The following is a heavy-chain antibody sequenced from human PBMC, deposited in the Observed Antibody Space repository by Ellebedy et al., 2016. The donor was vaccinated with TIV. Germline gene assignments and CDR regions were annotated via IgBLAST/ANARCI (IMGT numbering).Heavy chain of an antibody. V-gene: IGHV1-3*01. CDR2: INAGNGNT. CDR3: ARETYYYDSSGYYYNAFDI. D-gene: IGHD3-22*01. CDR1: GYTFTSYG. J-gene: IGHJ3*02. Sequence: ASVKVSCKASGYTFTSYGISWVRQAPGQRLEWMGWINAGNGNTKYSQKFQGRVTITRDTSASTAYMELSSLRSEDTAVHYCARETYYYDSSGYYYNAFDIWGQGTMVTVSS.